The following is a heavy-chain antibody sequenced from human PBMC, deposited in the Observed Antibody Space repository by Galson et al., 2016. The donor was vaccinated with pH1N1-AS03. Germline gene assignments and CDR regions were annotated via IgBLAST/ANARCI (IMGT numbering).Heavy chain of an antibody. CDR2: ISDNGINT. V-gene: IGHV3-64D*06. Sequence: SLRLSCAASGFTFRTFSIYWVRQAPGKGLEYVSGISDNGINTYYADPVKARFTISRDKSKNTVYLQMSSLRTEDTAVYYCIKEGNRLQSRRSDAFDIWGQGILVTVSS. D-gene: IGHD3-16*01. CDR3: IKEGNRLQSRRSDAFDI. J-gene: IGHJ4*02. CDR1: GFTFRTFS.